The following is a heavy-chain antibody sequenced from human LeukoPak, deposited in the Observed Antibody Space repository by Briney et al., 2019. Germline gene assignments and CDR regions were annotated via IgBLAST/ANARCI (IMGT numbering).Heavy chain of an antibody. CDR2: IYYSGST. Sequence: SETLSLTCTVSGGSISSSSYYWGWIRQPPGKGLEWIGSIYYSGSTYYNPSLKSRVTISVDTSKNQFSLKLSSVTAAGTAVYYCARADYGGKEYWGQGTLVTVSS. J-gene: IGHJ4*02. CDR1: GGSISSSSYY. CDR3: ARADYGGKEY. V-gene: IGHV4-39*07. D-gene: IGHD4-23*01.